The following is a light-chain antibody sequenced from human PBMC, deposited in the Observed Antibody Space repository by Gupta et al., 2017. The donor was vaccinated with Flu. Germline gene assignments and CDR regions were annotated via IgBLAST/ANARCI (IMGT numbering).Light chain of an antibody. J-gene: IGLJ3*02. CDR2: NDN. CDR1: SSNIGTNP. CDR3: AAWDDSLNCRV. Sequence: QSVLTQPPSTSGTPGQRVTISCSGSSSNIGTNPFYWYQQFPGAAPSLLIYNDNQRPSAVPDRFSGSKSDPSASLAMSGPQSEDGAVYYCAAWDDSLNCRVFGGGTKLTVL. V-gene: IGLV1-44*01.